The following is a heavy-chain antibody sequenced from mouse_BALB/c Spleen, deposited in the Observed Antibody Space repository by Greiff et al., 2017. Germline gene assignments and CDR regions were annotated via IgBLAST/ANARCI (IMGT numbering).Heavy chain of an antibody. CDR1: GFTFSSYA. V-gene: IGHV5-9-4*01. CDR3: ARGDYDDYYAMDY. D-gene: IGHD2-4*01. Sequence: EVQLVESGGGLVKPGGSLKLSCAASGFTFSSYAMSWVRQSPEKRLEWVAEISSGGSYTYYPDTVTGRFTISRDNAKNTLYLEMSSLRSEDTAMYYCARGDYDDYYAMDYWGQGTSVTVSS. J-gene: IGHJ4*01. CDR2: ISSGGSYT.